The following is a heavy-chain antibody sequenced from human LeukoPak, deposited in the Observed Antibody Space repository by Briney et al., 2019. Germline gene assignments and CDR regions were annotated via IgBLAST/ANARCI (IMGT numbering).Heavy chain of an antibody. J-gene: IGHJ4*02. Sequence: GGSLRLSRAASGFTFSNYEMNWVRRAPGKGLEWVSYISTSGTTIYYADSVKGRFTISRDNAMNSLYLQMNSLRAEDTAIYYCARAPDNFDYWGQGTLVTVSS. CDR2: ISTSGTTI. CDR3: ARAPDNFDY. V-gene: IGHV3-48*03. CDR1: GFTFSNYE.